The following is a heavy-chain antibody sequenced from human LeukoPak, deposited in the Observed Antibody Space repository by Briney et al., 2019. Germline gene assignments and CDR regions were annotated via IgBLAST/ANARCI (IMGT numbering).Heavy chain of an antibody. D-gene: IGHD2-15*01. Sequence: GALVKVSCKGSGYTFTDYYLHWVRQAPGQGLEWVGYINPRDGGTSSPPNFRGRVTMTTDASSSTVYMELSRLTSDDTAIYYCAREGNGLLSKDLDYWGQGTLVTVSS. CDR3: AREGNGLLSKDLDY. J-gene: IGHJ4*02. CDR2: INPRDGGT. V-gene: IGHV1-2*02. CDR1: GYTFTDYY.